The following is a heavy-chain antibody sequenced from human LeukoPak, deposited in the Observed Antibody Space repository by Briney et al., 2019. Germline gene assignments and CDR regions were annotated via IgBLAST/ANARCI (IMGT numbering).Heavy chain of an antibody. CDR3: AKEDHSSGRAGTFDI. J-gene: IGHJ3*02. CDR2: ISGSGGST. V-gene: IGHV3-23*01. CDR1: GFTFSSYA. Sequence: GGSLRLSCAASGFTFSSYAMSWVRQAPGKGLEWVSAISGSGGSTYYADSVKGRFTISRDNSKNSLYLQLNSLRPEDTAMYYCAKEDHSSGRAGTFDIWGQGTMVTVSS. D-gene: IGHD6-19*01.